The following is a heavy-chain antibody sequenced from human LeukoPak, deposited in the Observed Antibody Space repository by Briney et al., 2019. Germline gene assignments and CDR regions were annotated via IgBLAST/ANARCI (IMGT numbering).Heavy chain of an antibody. CDR3: ARDLGFSRDSSGYYYDY. V-gene: IGHV3-48*03. D-gene: IGHD3-22*01. CDR1: GFTFSSYE. CDR2: ISSSGSTI. J-gene: IGHJ4*02. Sequence: GGSLRLSCAASGFTFSSYEMNWVRQAPGKGLEWVSYISSSGSTIYYADSVKGRFTISRDNAKNSLYLQMNSLRAEDTAVYYCARDLGFSRDSSGYYYDYWGQGTLVTVSS.